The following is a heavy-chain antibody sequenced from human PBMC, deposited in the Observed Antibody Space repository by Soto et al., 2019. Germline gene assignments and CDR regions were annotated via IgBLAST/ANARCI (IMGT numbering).Heavy chain of an antibody. D-gene: IGHD3-22*01. J-gene: IGHJ4*02. CDR1: GYTFTSYG. V-gene: IGHV1-18*04. CDR3: ARAHDYDSSGYYLPGY. CDR2: ISTYTGNT. Sequence: QVQLVQSGAKVKKPGASVKVSCKASGYTFTSYGISWVRQAPGEGLEWMGWISTYTGNTNYAQKLQGRVTMTTDTSTSTAYMALRSLRSDDTAVYYCARAHDYDSSGYYLPGYWGQGTLVTVSS.